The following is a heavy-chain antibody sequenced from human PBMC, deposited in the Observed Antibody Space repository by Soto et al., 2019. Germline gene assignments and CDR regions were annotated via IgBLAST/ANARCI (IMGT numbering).Heavy chain of an antibody. CDR2: IIPIFGTA. CDR3: ANKGDYDILTGYYWFDP. Sequence: GASVKVSCKASGGTFSSYAISWVRQAPGQGLEWMGGIIPIFGTANYAQKFQGRVTITADESTSTAYMELSSLRSEDTAVYYCANKGDYDILTGYYWFDPWGQGTLVTVSS. J-gene: IGHJ5*02. V-gene: IGHV1-69*13. CDR1: GGTFSSYA. D-gene: IGHD3-9*01.